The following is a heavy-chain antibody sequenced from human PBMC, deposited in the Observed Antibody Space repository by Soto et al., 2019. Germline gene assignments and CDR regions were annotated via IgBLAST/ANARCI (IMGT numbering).Heavy chain of an antibody. CDR1: GFTFSSYS. V-gene: IGHV3-21*01. D-gene: IGHD3-9*01. Sequence: EVQLVESGGGLVKPGGSLRLSCAASGFTFSSYSMNWVRQAPGKGLEWVSSISSSSNYIYYADSVKGRFTISRDNAKKLLYLQMNSLRAEDRAVYYCARGYDTPDYWGQGALVTVSS. CDR3: ARGYDTPDY. CDR2: ISSSSNYI. J-gene: IGHJ4*02.